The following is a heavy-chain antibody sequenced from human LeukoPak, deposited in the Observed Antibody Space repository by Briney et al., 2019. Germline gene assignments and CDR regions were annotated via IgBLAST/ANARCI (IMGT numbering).Heavy chain of an antibody. D-gene: IGHD3-10*01. J-gene: IGHJ3*02. Sequence: PSETLSLTCTVSGGSIGSHYWTRIRQTPGKGLEWIGYVYDIGSTKYNPSLKSRVTISVDTSKNQFSLKLSSVTAADTAVYYCARDRLTMVRGVDDAFDIWGQGTMVTVSS. CDR1: GGSIGSHY. CDR3: ARDRLTMVRGVDDAFDI. V-gene: IGHV4-59*11. CDR2: VYDIGST.